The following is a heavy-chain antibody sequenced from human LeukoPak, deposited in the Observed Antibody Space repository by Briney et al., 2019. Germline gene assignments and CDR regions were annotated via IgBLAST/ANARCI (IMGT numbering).Heavy chain of an antibody. CDR2: ISYDGSNK. D-gene: IGHD3-16*01. Sequence: GGSLRLSCAASGFTFSSYAMHWVRQAPGKGLEWVAVISYDGSNKYYADSVKGRFTISRDNSKNTLYLQMNSLRAEDTAVFYCARQYYDYVWGRDAFDIWGQGTMVTVSS. CDR3: ARQYYDYVWGRDAFDI. J-gene: IGHJ3*02. CDR1: GFTFSSYA. V-gene: IGHV3-30-3*01.